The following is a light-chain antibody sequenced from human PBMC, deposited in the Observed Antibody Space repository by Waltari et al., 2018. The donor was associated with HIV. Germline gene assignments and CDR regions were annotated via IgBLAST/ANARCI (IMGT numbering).Light chain of an antibody. CDR3: HQYFSAPWT. Sequence: DIVMTQSPDSLAVSLGERATTNCKSSQSLLSIANNKNYLAWSQQKPGQPPKLLIYWASTRESGVPDRFSGSGSGTDFTRSISSLQADDVAVYYCHQYFSAPWTFGQGTKVEIK. CDR1: QSLLSIANNKNY. J-gene: IGKJ1*01. CDR2: WAS. V-gene: IGKV4-1*01.